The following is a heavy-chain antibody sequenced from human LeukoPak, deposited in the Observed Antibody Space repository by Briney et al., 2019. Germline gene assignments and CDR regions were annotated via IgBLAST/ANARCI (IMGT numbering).Heavy chain of an antibody. CDR2: IYYTGST. CDR1: GASLSTSPYY. D-gene: IGHD6-6*01. V-gene: IGHV4-39*02. CDR3: ARDRGPRSSSPGCIDY. Sequence: SETLSLTCSVSGASLSTSPYYWGWIRQPPGKGLEWIGNIYYTGSTYYNVSLNSRVTISIDTSKNLFSLRLNSMTAADTAVYYCARDRGPRSSSPGCIDYWGQGTLVTVSS. J-gene: IGHJ4*02.